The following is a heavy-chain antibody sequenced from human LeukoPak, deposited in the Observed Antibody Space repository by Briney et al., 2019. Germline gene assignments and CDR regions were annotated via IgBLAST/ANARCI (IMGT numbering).Heavy chain of an antibody. D-gene: IGHD5-18*01. V-gene: IGHV4-38-2*02. CDR3: AREDRVQLWPHFDY. CDR1: GYSISSGYY. CDR2: IYHSGST. Sequence: SETLSLTCTVSGYSISSGYYWGWIRQPPGKGLEWIGSIYHSGSTYYNPSLKSRVTISVDTSKNQFSLKLSSVTAADTAVYYCAREDRVQLWPHFDYWGQGTLVTVSS. J-gene: IGHJ4*02.